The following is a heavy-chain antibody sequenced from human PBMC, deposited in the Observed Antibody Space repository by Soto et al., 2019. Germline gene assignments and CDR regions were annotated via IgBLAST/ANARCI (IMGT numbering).Heavy chain of an antibody. Sequence: PGGSLRLSCAASGFTFSSYWMSWVRQAPGKGLEWVANIKQDGSEKYYVDSVKGRITISRDYAKYLLCLQTNSLRAEDTAVYYRTRDHTVHDVWGKGATVTVSS. D-gene: IGHD1-1*01. V-gene: IGHV3-7*05. CDR3: TRDHTVHDV. CDR2: IKQDGSEK. CDR1: GFTFSSYW. J-gene: IGHJ6*04.